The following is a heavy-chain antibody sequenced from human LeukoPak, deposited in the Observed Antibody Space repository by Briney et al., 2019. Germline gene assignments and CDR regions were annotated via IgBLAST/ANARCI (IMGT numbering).Heavy chain of an antibody. CDR2: IYYSGST. J-gene: IGHJ4*02. V-gene: IGHV4-39*07. Sequence: PSETLSLTCTVSGGSISSSVYYWGWIRQPPGKGLEWIGSIYYSGSTYYNPSLKSRVTISVDTSKNQFSLKLSSVTAADTAVYYCARGAEVPAAPDFFDYWGQGTLVTVSS. CDR1: GGSISSSVYY. CDR3: ARGAEVPAAPDFFDY. D-gene: IGHD2-2*01.